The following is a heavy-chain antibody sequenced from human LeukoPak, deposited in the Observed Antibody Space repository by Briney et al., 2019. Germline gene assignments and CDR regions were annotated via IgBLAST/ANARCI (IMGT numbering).Heavy chain of an antibody. CDR2: IHSDGSST. CDR1: GFTFSSYW. Sequence: GGSLRLSCAASGFTFSSYWMHWVRQAPGKGQVWVSRIHSDGSSTSYADSVKGRFTISRDNAKNTLYLQMNSLRAEDTAVYYCVTERGDSSGYYYLDYWGQGTLVTVSS. J-gene: IGHJ4*02. V-gene: IGHV3-74*01. D-gene: IGHD3-22*01. CDR3: VTERGDSSGYYYLDY.